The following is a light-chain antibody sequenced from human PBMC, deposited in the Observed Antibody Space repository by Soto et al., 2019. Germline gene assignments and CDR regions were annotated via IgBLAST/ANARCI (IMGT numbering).Light chain of an antibody. CDR2: EVN. J-gene: IGLJ1*01. CDR1: NSDVGGYNY. V-gene: IGLV2-8*01. CDR3: SSYAGSSNV. Sequence: QAALAPPPSAVRSPGQALALSCTGTNSDVGGYNYVSWYQQHPGKAPKLIIYEVNKRPSGVPDRFSGSKSGNTASLTVSGLQAEDEADYYCSSYAGSSNVFGTGTKVTVL.